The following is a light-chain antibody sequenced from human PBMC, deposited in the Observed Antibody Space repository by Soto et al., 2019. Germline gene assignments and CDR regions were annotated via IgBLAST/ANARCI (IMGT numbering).Light chain of an antibody. CDR1: SSDVGGYNF. CDR2: EVS. V-gene: IGLV2-14*01. CDR3: ASYTGSNTLL. J-gene: IGLJ2*01. Sequence: TQPASVSGSPGQSITITCTGTSSDVGGYNFVSWYQQHPGKAPKLMLFEVSNRPSGVSNRFSGSKSDNTASLTISGLQTEDEADYYCASYTGSNTLLFGGGTKLTVL.